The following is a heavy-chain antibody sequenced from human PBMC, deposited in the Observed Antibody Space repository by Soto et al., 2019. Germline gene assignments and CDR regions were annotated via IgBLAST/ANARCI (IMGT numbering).Heavy chain of an antibody. J-gene: IGHJ4*02. Sequence: EVQLLQSGGGLVQPGESLRLSCVASGFTFSSYAMSWVHQPPGKGLEWVSAISGSGAATYHADSVKGRFTISRDNSRNTLFLQMDSLRVEDTAIYYCAKGRTGDFDYWGQGTLVTVSS. CDR2: ISGSGAAT. D-gene: IGHD3-16*01. CDR1: GFTFSSYA. V-gene: IGHV3-23*01. CDR3: AKGRTGDFDY.